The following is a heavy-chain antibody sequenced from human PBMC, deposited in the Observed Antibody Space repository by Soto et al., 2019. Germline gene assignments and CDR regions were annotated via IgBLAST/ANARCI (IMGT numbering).Heavy chain of an antibody. CDR3: SRGGGGGLFDL. V-gene: IGHV3-11*06. J-gene: IGHJ5*02. CDR2: LSPKGTYR. CDR1: GFTFSDYY. Sequence: QVQLVESGGGLVKPGGSLRLSCATSGFTFSDYYMSWIRQAPGKGLEFVSYLSPKGTYRTYADSVKGRFTVSRDNAKNSLYLQVNSLRAEDTAVYYCSRGGGGGLFDLWGQGTFVTVSS. D-gene: IGHD2-21*01.